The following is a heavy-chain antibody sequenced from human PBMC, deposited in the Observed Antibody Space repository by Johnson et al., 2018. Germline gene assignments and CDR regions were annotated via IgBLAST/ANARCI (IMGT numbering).Heavy chain of an antibody. CDR1: GFIFSSYW. Sequence: QLVESGGGLVQPGGSLRLSCAASGFIFSSYWMSWVRQAPGKGLEWVANIKEDGGDKFYVDSVKGRFTISRDNAKNSLYLHMNSLRAEDTAVYYCARDVGAVAHFDYWGQGTLVTVSS. V-gene: IGHV3-7*01. D-gene: IGHD6-19*01. CDR3: ARDVGAVAHFDY. CDR2: IKEDGGDK. J-gene: IGHJ4*02.